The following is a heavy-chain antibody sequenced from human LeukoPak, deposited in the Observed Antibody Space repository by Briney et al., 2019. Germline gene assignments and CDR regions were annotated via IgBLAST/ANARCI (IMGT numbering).Heavy chain of an antibody. CDR3: ARTLSRGAFDI. J-gene: IGHJ3*02. CDR2: TSGSGGST. CDR1: GFTFSSYA. Sequence: GGSLRLSCAASGFTFSSYAMNWVRQAPGKGLECVSTTSGSGGSTYYADSVKGRFTISRDNSKNTLYLRMNSLRAEDTAVYYCARTLSRGAFDIWGQGTMVTVSS. V-gene: IGHV3-23*01. D-gene: IGHD1-26*01.